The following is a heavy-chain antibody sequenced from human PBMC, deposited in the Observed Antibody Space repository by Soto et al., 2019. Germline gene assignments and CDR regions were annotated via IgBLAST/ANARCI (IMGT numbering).Heavy chain of an antibody. J-gene: IGHJ4*02. CDR2: INHSGST. CDR3: ASRPWRSRGYY. V-gene: IGHV4-34*01. CDR1: GGSFSGYY. D-gene: IGHD1-1*01. Sequence: QVQLQQWGAGLLKPSETLSLTCAVYGGSFSGYYWSWIRQPPGKGLEWIGEINHSGSTNYNPSLKSRVTISVDTSKNQFSLKLSSVTAADTAVYYCASRPWRSRGYYWGQGTLVTVSS.